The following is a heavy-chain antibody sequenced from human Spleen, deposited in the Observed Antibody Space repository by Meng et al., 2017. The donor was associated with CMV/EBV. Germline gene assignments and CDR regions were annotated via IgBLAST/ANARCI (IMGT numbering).Heavy chain of an antibody. CDR1: GFTFSSYS. D-gene: IGHD6-6*01. V-gene: IGHV3-23*01. Sequence: GESLKISCAASGFTFSSYSMNWVRQAPGKGLEWVSTVSRSGGGTDYADSVKGRFTVSRDNSKNTLFLQINSLRAEDTAVYYCAKVRIAALGVDVWGQGTTVTVSS. CDR2: VSRSGGGT. J-gene: IGHJ6*02. CDR3: AKVRIAALGVDV.